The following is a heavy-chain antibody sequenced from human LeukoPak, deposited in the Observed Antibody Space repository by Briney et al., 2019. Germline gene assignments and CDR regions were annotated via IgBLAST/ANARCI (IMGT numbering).Heavy chain of an antibody. D-gene: IGHD6-13*01. CDR3: ARKTGYSSTWYPGYFDY. CDR2: IKQDGSEK. Sequence: GGSLTLSCAASGFTFSSYWMSCVRQAPGKGREWVTNIKQDGSEKYYVDSVKGRFTISRDNAKNSLYLQMNSLRAEHTAVYYCARKTGYSSTWYPGYFDYWGQGTLVPVSS. CDR1: GFTFSSYW. V-gene: IGHV3-7*03. J-gene: IGHJ4*02.